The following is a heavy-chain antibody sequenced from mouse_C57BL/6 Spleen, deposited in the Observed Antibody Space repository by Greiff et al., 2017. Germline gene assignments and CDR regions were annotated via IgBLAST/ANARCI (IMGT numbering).Heavy chain of an antibody. J-gene: IGHJ2*01. Sequence: VQLQESGAELVRPGASVTLSCKASGYTFTDYEIHWVKQTPVHGLEWIGAIDPETGGTAYNQKFKGKAILTADKSSSTAYMELRSLTSEDSAVYYCTRGAQVDYWGQGTTLTVSS. D-gene: IGHD3-2*02. CDR3: TRGAQVDY. CDR1: GYTFTDYE. CDR2: IDPETGGT. V-gene: IGHV1-15*01.